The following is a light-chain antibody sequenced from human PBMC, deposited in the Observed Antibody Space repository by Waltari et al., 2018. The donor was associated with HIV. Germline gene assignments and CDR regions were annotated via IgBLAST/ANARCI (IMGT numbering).Light chain of an antibody. CDR3: QHYGSSPTWT. V-gene: IGKV3-20*01. Sequence: EIVLTQSPGTLSLSLGERATLSCRGSQSVSSSYLAWYQQKPGQAPRLLIYGASSRATGIPDRFSGSGSGTDFTLTISRLEPEDFAVYYCQHYGSSPTWTFGQGTKVEIK. J-gene: IGKJ1*01. CDR2: GAS. CDR1: QSVSSSY.